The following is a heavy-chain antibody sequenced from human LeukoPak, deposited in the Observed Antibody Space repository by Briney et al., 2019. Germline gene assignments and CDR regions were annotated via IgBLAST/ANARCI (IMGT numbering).Heavy chain of an antibody. Sequence: ASVRVSCKASGYTFTGYYIHWVRQAPGQGLEWMGWINPNSGGTNYAQNFQGSITMTRDTFISTAYMELSRLRSDDTAVYYCATTRRYYYDSSGPDAFDLWGQGTMVTVSS. CDR3: ATTRRYYYDSSGPDAFDL. J-gene: IGHJ3*01. V-gene: IGHV1-2*02. CDR1: GYTFTGYY. D-gene: IGHD3-22*01. CDR2: INPNSGGT.